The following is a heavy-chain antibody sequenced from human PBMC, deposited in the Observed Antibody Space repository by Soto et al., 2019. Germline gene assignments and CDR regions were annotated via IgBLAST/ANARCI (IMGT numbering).Heavy chain of an antibody. CDR2: IWYDGSNK. CDR3: ASAGHFDRLREYHGMDV. Sequence: PGGSLRLSCGASGFTFRSYGMHWVRQAPGKGLEWVAVIWYDGSNKYYADSVKGRFTISRDNSKNTLYLQMTSLRAEDTAVYYCASAGHFDRLREYHGMDVWGEGTTVTVSS. J-gene: IGHJ6*04. D-gene: IGHD3-9*01. CDR1: GFTFRSYG. V-gene: IGHV3-33*01.